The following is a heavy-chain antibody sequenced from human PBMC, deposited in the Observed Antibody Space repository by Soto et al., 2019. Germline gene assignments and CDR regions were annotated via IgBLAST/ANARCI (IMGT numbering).Heavy chain of an antibody. D-gene: IGHD1-26*01. J-gene: IGHJ4*02. CDR1: GGTFSSYA. Sequence: QVQLVQSGAEVKKPGSSVKVSCKASGGTFSSYAISWVRQAPGQGLEWMGGIIPIFGTANYAQKFQGRATITADESTSTAYMELSSLRSEDTAVYYCARFGVGATEYYFVYWGQGTLVTVSS. V-gene: IGHV1-69*01. CDR3: ARFGVGATEYYFVY. CDR2: IIPIFGTA.